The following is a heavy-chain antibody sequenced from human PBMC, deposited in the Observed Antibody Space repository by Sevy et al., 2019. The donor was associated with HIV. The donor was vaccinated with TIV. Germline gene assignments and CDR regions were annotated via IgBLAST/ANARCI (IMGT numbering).Heavy chain of an antibody. CDR1: GFTFDDYG. V-gene: IGHV3-20*04. J-gene: IGHJ5*02. CDR3: ARSGDDSSGFYYWWFDL. Sequence: GGSLRLSCAASGFTFDDYGMSWVRQAPGKGLEWVSGINWNGGSISYADSVRGRFTISRDNAKNSLYLQMNSLRAEDTAFYYCARSGDDSSGFYYWWFDLWGQGTLVTVSS. D-gene: IGHD3-22*01. CDR2: INWNGGSI.